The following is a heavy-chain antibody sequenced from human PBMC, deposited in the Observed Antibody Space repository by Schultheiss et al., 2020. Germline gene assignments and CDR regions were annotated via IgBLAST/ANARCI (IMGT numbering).Heavy chain of an antibody. D-gene: IGHD3-9*01. CDR3: ARESSPYYDILTGYYSDY. V-gene: IGHV4-34*01. CDR1: GGSISSYY. CDR2: INHSGST. J-gene: IGHJ4*02. Sequence: SQTLSLTCTVSGGSISSYYWSWIRQPPGKGLEWIGEINHSGSTNYNPSLKSRVTISVDTSKNQFSLKLSSVTAADTAVYYCARESSPYYDILTGYYSDYWGQGTLVTVSS.